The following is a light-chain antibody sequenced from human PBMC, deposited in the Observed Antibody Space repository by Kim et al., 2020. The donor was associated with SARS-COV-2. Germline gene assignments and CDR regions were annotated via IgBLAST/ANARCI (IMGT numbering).Light chain of an antibody. V-gene: IGLV1-44*01. CDR3: AAWDDRLNGWL. Sequence: GQGSTMFFPERDSNIGYETVNWHQHPPGTAPKLLIYGNNKRPSGVPDRFSGSKSGPSASRAISGLQSGDEAIYYCAAWDDRLNGWLFGGGTQLTVL. CDR1: DSNIGYET. J-gene: IGLJ2*01. CDR2: GNN.